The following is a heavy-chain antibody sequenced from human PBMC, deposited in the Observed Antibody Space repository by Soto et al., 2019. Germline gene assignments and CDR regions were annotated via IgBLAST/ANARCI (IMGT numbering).Heavy chain of an antibody. CDR1: GFTFSSYA. V-gene: IGHV3-30-3*01. J-gene: IGHJ3*02. CDR3: AKGFYYGSGSYYLSDAFDI. D-gene: IGHD3-10*01. Sequence: QVQLVESGGGVVQPGRSLRLSCAASGFTFSSYAMHWVRQAPGKGLEWVAVISYDGSNKYYADSVKGRFTISRDNSNNTLYLQMNSLRAEDTAVYYCAKGFYYGSGSYYLSDAFDIWGQGTMVTVSS. CDR2: ISYDGSNK.